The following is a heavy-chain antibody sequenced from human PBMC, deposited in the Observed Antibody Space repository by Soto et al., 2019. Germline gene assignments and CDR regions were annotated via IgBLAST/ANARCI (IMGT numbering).Heavy chain of an antibody. Sequence: GGSLRLSCAASGFTFSSYSMNWVRQAPGKGLEWVSYISSATTTIYYADSVKGRFTISRDNAKNSLYLQMNSLRAEDTALYYCAKDSTLGGWGGMDVWGQGTTVTVSS. V-gene: IGHV3-48*01. D-gene: IGHD3-16*01. CDR3: AKDSTLGGWGGMDV. CDR2: ISSATTTI. CDR1: GFTFSSYS. J-gene: IGHJ6*02.